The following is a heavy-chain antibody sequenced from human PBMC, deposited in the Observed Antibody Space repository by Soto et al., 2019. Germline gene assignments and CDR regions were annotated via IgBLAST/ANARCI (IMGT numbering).Heavy chain of an antibody. Sequence: QVQLVQSGAEVKKPGASVKVSCKASGYTFTSYAMHWVRQAPGQRLEWMGWINAGNGNTKYSQKFQGRVTITRDTSANKAYMELSSRRSEDTAVYYCARAVVLDAFDIWGQGTMVTVSS. J-gene: IGHJ3*02. CDR1: GYTFTSYA. D-gene: IGHD2-15*01. CDR2: INAGNGNT. CDR3: ARAVVLDAFDI. V-gene: IGHV1-3*01.